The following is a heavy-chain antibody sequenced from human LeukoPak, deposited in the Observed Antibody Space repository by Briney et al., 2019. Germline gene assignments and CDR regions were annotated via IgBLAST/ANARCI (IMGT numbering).Heavy chain of an antibody. CDR3: ARRVVIAAPFDY. Sequence: GGSLRLSXAASGFTFSDYYMSWVRQAPGKGVEWVSVIYSGGSTYYADSVKGRFTISRDNSKNTLYLQMNSLRAEDTAVYYCARRVVIAAPFDYWGQGTLVTVSS. CDR1: GFTFSDYY. CDR2: IYSGGST. V-gene: IGHV3-66*02. D-gene: IGHD2-21*01. J-gene: IGHJ4*02.